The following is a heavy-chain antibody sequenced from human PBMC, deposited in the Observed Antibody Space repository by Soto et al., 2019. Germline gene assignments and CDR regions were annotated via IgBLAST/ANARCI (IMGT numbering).Heavy chain of an antibody. V-gene: IGHV3-11*01. CDR2: ISGSGSTI. J-gene: IGHJ4*01. Sequence: SGGSLRLSCAASGFTFSDFFMSWVRQAPGKGLEWIAYISGSGSTIRYADSVKGRITISRDNAKNTLFLQINSLRADDTAEYYCARGSRWTPFDYWGQGTLVTVSS. D-gene: IGHD1-1*01. CDR3: ARGSRWTPFDY. CDR1: GFTFSDFF.